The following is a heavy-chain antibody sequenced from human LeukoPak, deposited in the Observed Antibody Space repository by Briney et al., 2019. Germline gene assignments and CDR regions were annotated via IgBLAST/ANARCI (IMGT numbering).Heavy chain of an antibody. CDR3: ARAPSEIGGYYPEYFRH. CDR1: GFTFSSYW. V-gene: IGHV3-74*01. CDR2: IKSDGST. J-gene: IGHJ1*01. Sequence: GGSLRLSCAASGFTFSSYWKHWVRQAPGTGLVWVSRIKSDGSTRYADSVKGRFTISRDNAKNTVSLQMNSLRAEDTGVYYCARAPSEIGGYYPEYFRHWGQGTLVTVSP. D-gene: IGHD3-22*01.